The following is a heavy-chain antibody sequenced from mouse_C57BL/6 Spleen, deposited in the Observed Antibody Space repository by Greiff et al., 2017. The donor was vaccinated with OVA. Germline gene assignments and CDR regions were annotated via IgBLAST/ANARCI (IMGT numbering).Heavy chain of an antibody. J-gene: IGHJ4*01. CDR1: GFSLTSYG. D-gene: IGHD3-2*02. Sequence: VKLKESGPGLVAPSQSLSITCTVSGFSLTSYGVHWVRQPPGKGLEWLGVIWSDGSTTYNSALKSRLSIRKDNSKSEVFLKMNRRQTDDTAMYYCARHGSGSYYAMDYWGQGTSVTVSS. V-gene: IGHV2-6-1*01. CDR2: IWSDGST. CDR3: ARHGSGSYYAMDY.